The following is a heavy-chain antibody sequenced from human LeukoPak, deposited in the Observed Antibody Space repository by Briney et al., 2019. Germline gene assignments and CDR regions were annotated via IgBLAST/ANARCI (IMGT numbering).Heavy chain of an antibody. V-gene: IGHV1-2*02. D-gene: IGHD2-15*01. Sequence: ASVTVSCKASGYTFTGYYMHWVRQAPGQGLEWMGWINPNSGGTNYAQKFQGRVTMTRDTSISTAYMELSRLRSDDTAVYYCAPGLWGDDCSGGSCYSDDAFDIWGQGTMVTVSS. CDR3: APGLWGDDCSGGSCYSDDAFDI. CDR1: GYTFTGYY. CDR2: INPNSGGT. J-gene: IGHJ3*02.